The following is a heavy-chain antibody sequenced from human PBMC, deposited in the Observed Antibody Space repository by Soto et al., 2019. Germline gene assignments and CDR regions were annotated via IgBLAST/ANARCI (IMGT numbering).Heavy chain of an antibody. D-gene: IGHD5-12*01. CDR2: ICYSGST. J-gene: IGHJ4*02. CDR1: GDSLSRAEYC. V-gene: IGHV4-30-4*08. CDR3: AREESGLFDY. Sequence: QVQLQESGPGLVKPSQTLSLTCTVSGDSLSRAEYCWSWIRQAPGKRLEWIGYICYSGSTYHNPSLKSRTSMSVDTSKKQFSLTLTSVTAADTAVYYCAREESGLFDYWGQGRLVTVSS.